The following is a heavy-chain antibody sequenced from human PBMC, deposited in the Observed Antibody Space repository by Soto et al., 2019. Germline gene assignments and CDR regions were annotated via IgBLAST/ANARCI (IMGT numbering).Heavy chain of an antibody. CDR1: GFTLSSYW. J-gene: IGHJ3*02. Sequence: EVQLVESGRGLVQPGGSLRLSCVASGFTLSSYWMSWVRQAPGKGLEWVANIKKDGSEKNYVDSVKGRFTISKDNAKNSLYLQMNSLRAEDTAVYYCARDRIRYAFDIWGQGTMVTVSS. CDR2: IKKDGSEK. CDR3: ARDRIRYAFDI. V-gene: IGHV3-7*01. D-gene: IGHD3-3*02.